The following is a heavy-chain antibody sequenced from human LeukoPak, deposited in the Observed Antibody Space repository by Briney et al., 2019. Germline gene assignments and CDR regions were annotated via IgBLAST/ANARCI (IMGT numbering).Heavy chain of an antibody. CDR2: IYHSGST. J-gene: IGHJ4*02. D-gene: IGHD2-2*02. CDR3: VRDSTYCSSTSCYKDFDY. CDR1: GYSISSGYY. V-gene: IGHV4-38-2*02. Sequence: SETLSLTCTVSGYSISSGYYWGWIRPPPGKGLEWIGSIYHSGSTYYNPSLKSRVTISVDTSKNQFSLKLSSVTAADTAVYYCVRDSTYCSSTSCYKDFDYWGQGTLVTVSS.